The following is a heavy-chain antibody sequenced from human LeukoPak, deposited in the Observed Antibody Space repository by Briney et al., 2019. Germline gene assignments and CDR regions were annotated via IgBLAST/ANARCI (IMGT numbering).Heavy chain of an antibody. CDR1: GFTFSSYW. D-gene: IGHD6-19*01. CDR3: ASLKNSGWGNAFHI. J-gene: IGHJ3*02. V-gene: IGHV3-7*01. Sequence: PGGSLRLSCAASGFTFSSYWMSWVRQAPGKGLEWVANKKQDGSEKYYVDSVKGRFTISRDNANNSLYLQMNSLRAEDTAVYYCASLKNSGWGNAFHIWGQGTMVTVSS. CDR2: KKQDGSEK.